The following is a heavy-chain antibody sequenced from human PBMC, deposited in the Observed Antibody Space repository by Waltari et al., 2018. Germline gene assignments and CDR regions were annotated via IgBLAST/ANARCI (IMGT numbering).Heavy chain of an antibody. V-gene: IGHV4-38-2*02. Sequence: QVQLQESGPGLVKPSETLSLTCTVSGYSISSGYYWGWIRQPPGKGLEWIGSIYHSGSTYYNPSLKSRVTISVDTSKNQFSLKLSSVTAADTAVYYCARVGYRKAVAGTSWFDPWGQGTLVTVSS. CDR1: GYSISSGYY. J-gene: IGHJ5*02. CDR2: IYHSGST. D-gene: IGHD6-13*01. CDR3: ARVGYRKAVAGTSWFDP.